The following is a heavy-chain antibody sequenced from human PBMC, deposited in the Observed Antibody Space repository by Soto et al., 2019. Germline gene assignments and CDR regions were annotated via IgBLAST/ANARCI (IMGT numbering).Heavy chain of an antibody. Sequence: ASVKVSCKASGYTFTSYAMHWVRQAPGQRLEWMGWINAGNGNTKYSQKFQGRVTITRDTSASTAYMELSSLRSEDTAVYYCTSKFGQLLADAFDIWGQGTMVTVSS. J-gene: IGHJ3*02. CDR1: GYTFTSYA. CDR3: TSKFGQLLADAFDI. V-gene: IGHV1-3*01. D-gene: IGHD3-10*01. CDR2: INAGNGNT.